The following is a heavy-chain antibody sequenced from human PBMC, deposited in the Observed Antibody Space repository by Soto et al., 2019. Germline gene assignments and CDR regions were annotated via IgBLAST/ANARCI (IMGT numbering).Heavy chain of an antibody. CDR3: ARPAGSGWRYYDYGMDV. CDR2: IYYSGST. V-gene: IGHV4-39*01. D-gene: IGHD6-19*01. J-gene: IGHJ6*02. CDR1: GGSISSSSYY. Sequence: SETLSLTCTVSGGSISSSSYYWGWIRQPPVEGLEWIGSIYYSGSTYYNPSLKSRVTISVDTSKNQFSLKLSSVTAADAVVYYCARPAGSGWRYYDYGMDVWGQGTTVTVSS.